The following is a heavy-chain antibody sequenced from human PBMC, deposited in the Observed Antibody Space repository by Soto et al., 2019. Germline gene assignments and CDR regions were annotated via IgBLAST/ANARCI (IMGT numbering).Heavy chain of an antibody. V-gene: IGHV3-23*01. D-gene: IGHD2-2*01. CDR3: AKDAHCSSTSCYPVDY. CDR1: GFTFISYA. Sequence: PGGSLRLSCAASGFTFISYAMSWVRQAPWKGLEWVSAISGSGGSTYYADSVKGRFTISRDNSKNTLYLQMNSLRAEDTAVYYCAKDAHCSSTSCYPVDYWGQGTLVTVPS. CDR2: ISGSGGST. J-gene: IGHJ4*02.